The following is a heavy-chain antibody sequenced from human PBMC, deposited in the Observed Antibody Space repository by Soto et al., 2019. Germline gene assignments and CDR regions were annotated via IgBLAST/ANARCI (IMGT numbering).Heavy chain of an antibody. D-gene: IGHD6-13*01. V-gene: IGHV1-18*01. CDR1: GYTFTSYG. Sequence: GASVKVSCKASGYTFTSYGISWVRQAPGQGLEWMGWISAYNGNTNYAQKLQGRVTMTTDTSTSTAYMELRSLRSDDTAVYYCAHIAAAGPDDAFDIWAQGTMVTVSS. J-gene: IGHJ3*02. CDR2: ISAYNGNT. CDR3: AHIAAAGPDDAFDI.